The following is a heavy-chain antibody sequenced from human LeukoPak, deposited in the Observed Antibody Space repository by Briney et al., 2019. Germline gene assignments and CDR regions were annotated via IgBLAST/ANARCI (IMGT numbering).Heavy chain of an antibody. Sequence: SETLSLTCTVSGGSISSTSYHWAWIRQPPGKGLEWIATVYYTGSAYYNPSLKSRVTISVDTSKSQFSLKLSSVTTADTALYYCARYASGSYYWFDPWGQGTLVTVSS. V-gene: IGHV4-39*01. CDR1: GGSISSTSYH. CDR2: VYYTGSA. D-gene: IGHD3-10*01. CDR3: ARYASGSYYWFDP. J-gene: IGHJ5*02.